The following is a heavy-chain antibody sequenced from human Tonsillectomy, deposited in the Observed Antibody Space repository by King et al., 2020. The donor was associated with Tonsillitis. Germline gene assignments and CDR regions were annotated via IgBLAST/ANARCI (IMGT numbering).Heavy chain of an antibody. J-gene: IGHJ6*02. Sequence: VQLVESGGGLVQPGGSLRLSCAASGFTFRSYDMHWVRQATGKGLEWVSAIGTAGDTYYPGSVKGRFTISRENAKNSLYLQMNSLRAGDTAVYYCARYYGEHEDYGLDVWGQGTTVTVSS. CDR3: ARYYGEHEDYGLDV. D-gene: IGHD4-17*01. V-gene: IGHV3-13*01. CDR1: GFTFRSYD. CDR2: IGTAGDT.